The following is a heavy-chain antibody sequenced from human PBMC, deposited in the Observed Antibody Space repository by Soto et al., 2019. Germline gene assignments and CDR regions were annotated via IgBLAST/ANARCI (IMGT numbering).Heavy chain of an antibody. CDR1: GFTFSTYH. J-gene: IGHJ6*02. CDR2: IHSGGSRI. Sequence: EVQLVASGGGLVQPGGSLILSCAASGFTFSTYHMNWVRQAPGKGLEGVSYIHSGGSRIYYADSVKGRFTISRDNAKNSRYLQMNSLRAEDTAVYYCARDWSTVTTNYHYAMDVWGQGTPVTVSS. D-gene: IGHD4-17*01. V-gene: IGHV3-48*03. CDR3: ARDWSTVTTNYHYAMDV.